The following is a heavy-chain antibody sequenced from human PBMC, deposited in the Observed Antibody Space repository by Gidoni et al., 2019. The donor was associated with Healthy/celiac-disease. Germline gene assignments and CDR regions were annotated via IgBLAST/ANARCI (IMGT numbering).Heavy chain of an antibody. CDR1: GGSISSSSYY. D-gene: IGHD3-3*01. CDR2: IYYSGST. CDR3: ARRFLEWPLNYDY. Sequence: QLQLQESGPGLVKPSETLSLTCPVTGGSISSSSYYWGWIRQPPGKGLEWIGSIYYSGSTYYNPSLKSRVTISVDTSKNQFSLKLSSVTAADTAVYYCARRFLEWPLNYDYWGQGTLVTVSS. J-gene: IGHJ4*02. V-gene: IGHV4-39*01.